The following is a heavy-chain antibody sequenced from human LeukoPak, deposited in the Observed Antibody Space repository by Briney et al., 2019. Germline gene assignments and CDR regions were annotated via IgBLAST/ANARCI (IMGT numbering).Heavy chain of an antibody. J-gene: IGHJ3*01. CDR3: AREGSLG. CDR1: GFDFSIYS. V-gene: IGHV3-48*04. CDR2: IRTSSSLI. D-gene: IGHD3-10*01. Sequence: PGGSLRLSCAASGFDFSIYSMNYIRQAPGKGLEWVSYIRTSSSLISYADSVRCRFTISRDDAKKSVYLQMHSLRADDTAVYYCAREGSLGWGQGTMVTVSS.